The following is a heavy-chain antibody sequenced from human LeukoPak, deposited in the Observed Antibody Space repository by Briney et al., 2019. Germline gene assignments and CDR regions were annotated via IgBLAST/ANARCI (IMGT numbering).Heavy chain of an antibody. V-gene: IGHV3-74*01. CDR3: VSFYETY. J-gene: IGHJ4*02. Sequence: GGSLTLSCAASGNYWMHWVRQAPGKGLVWVSHINSDGSWTSYADSVKGRFTISKDNAKNTVYLQMNSLRAEDTAVYYCVSFYETYWGRGTLVTVSS. CDR2: INSDGSWT. CDR1: GNYW. D-gene: IGHD2/OR15-2a*01.